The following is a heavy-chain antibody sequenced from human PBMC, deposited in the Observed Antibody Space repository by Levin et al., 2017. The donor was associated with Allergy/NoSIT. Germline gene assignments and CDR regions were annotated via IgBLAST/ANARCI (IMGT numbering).Heavy chain of an antibody. CDR3: AKGYFGDWYYGLDA. D-gene: IGHD3-10*01. CDR1: GFIFSSSA. CDR2: ISGSDGNT. J-gene: IGHJ6*02. V-gene: IGHV3-23*01. Sequence: LSLTCAASGFIFSSSAMTWVRQAPGQGLEWVAGISGSDGNTYYADSVKGRFTISRDNSKNTLYLQMKSRRAEETAVYYCAKGYFGDWYYGLDAWGQGTTVTVSS.